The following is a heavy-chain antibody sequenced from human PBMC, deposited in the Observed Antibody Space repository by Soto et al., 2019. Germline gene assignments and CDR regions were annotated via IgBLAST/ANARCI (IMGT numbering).Heavy chain of an antibody. CDR2: IIPILSIA. V-gene: IGHV1-69*02. CDR3: ARGPGECSGWFMFDY. D-gene: IGHD6-19*01. CDR1: GGTFSSYT. Sequence: QVQLVQSGAEVKKPGSSVEVSCKASGGTFSSYTISWVRQAPGQGLEWMGRIIPILSIANYAQKLQGRVTITADKSKSTAYMELSSLRSEDTAVYYCARGPGECSGWFMFDYWGQGTLVTVSS. J-gene: IGHJ4*02.